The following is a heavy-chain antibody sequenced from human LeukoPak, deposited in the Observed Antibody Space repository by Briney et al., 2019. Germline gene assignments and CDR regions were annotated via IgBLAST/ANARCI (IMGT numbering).Heavy chain of an antibody. CDR2: IYYSGST. Sequence: SETLSLTCTVSGGSISSSSYYWGWIRQPPGKGLEWIGSIYYSGSTYYNPSLKSRVTISVDTSNNQFSLKLSSVTAADTAVYYCARVGTYYYYYMDVWGKGTTVTVSS. V-gene: IGHV4-39*07. J-gene: IGHJ6*03. CDR3: ARVGTYYYYYMDV. CDR1: GGSISSSSYY.